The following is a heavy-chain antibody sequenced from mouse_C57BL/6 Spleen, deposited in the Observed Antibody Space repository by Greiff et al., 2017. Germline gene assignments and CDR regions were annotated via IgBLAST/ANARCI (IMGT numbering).Heavy chain of an antibody. Sequence: VQLKQSGPELVKPGASVKIPCKASGYTFTDYNMDWVQQSHGKSLEWIGDINPNNGGTIYNQTFKGKATLTVDKSSSTAYMELRSLTSEDTAVYYCARDQGGSRRWYFDVWGTGTTVTVAS. CDR3: ARDQGGSRRWYFDV. CDR1: GYTFTDYN. CDR2: INPNNGGT. D-gene: IGHD1-1*01. V-gene: IGHV1-18*01. J-gene: IGHJ1*03.